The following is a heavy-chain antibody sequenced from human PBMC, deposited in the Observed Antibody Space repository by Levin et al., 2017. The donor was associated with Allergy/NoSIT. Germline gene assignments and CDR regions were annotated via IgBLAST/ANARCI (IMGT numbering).Heavy chain of an antibody. Sequence: PGGSLRLSCAASGFTFSGFAMNWVRQAPGKGLEWVSAIGESGVTTYYADSVKGRFTISRDNSKSTLYLQMDSLRAEDTALYYCAKQRPAAGSDYWGQGTLVTVSS. J-gene: IGHJ4*02. CDR3: AKQRPAAGSDY. CDR2: IGESGVTT. D-gene: IGHD6-13*01. CDR1: GFTFSGFA. V-gene: IGHV3-23*01.